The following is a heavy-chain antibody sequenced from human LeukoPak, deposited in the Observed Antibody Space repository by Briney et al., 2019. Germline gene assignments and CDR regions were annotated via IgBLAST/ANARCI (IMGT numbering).Heavy chain of an antibody. V-gene: IGHV3-23*01. D-gene: IGHD3-10*01. J-gene: IGHJ4*02. CDR3: AKVASYSRSEYGSGSFDS. Sequence: GGSLRLSCATSGFTFSTYAMSWVRQAPGKGLEWGSAITTSGGNTYYADSVKGRFIISRDNSKNTLSLQLNSLGAEDTAIYFCAKVASYSRSEYGSGSFDSWGQGTLVTVSS. CDR1: GFTFSTYA. CDR2: ITTSGGNT.